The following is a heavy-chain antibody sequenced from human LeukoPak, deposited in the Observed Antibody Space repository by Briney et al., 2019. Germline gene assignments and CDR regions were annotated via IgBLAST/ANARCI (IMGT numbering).Heavy chain of an antibody. V-gene: IGHV3-53*01. Sequence: PGGSLRLSCAASGFPFSSYWMSWVRQAPGKGLEWVSVIYSGGSTYYADSVKGRFTISRDNSKNTLYLQMNSLRAEDTAVYYCARVQYYYDSSGYLGSSGFDPWGQGTLVTVSS. J-gene: IGHJ5*02. CDR3: ARVQYYYDSSGYLGSSGFDP. CDR2: IYSGGST. CDR1: GFPFSSYW. D-gene: IGHD3-22*01.